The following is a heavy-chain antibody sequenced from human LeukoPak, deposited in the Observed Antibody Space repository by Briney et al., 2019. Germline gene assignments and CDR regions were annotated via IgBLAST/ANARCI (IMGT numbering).Heavy chain of an antibody. CDR2: INHSGYT. D-gene: IGHD1-20*01. J-gene: IGHJ4*02. CDR3: TRITAGPDY. Sequence: SETLSLICPVSGVSFDDYYWSWVRQTPGKGLEWIGEINHSGYTNDSPSLKSRVTLSIDTSRKQFSLNLRSVTVADTGIYYCTRITAGPDYGGQGTLVTVSS. V-gene: IGHV4-34*01. CDR1: GVSFDDYY.